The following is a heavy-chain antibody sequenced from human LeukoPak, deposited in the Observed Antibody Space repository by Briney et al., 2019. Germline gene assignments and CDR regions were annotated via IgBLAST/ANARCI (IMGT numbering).Heavy chain of an antibody. V-gene: IGHV3-53*01. Sequence: GGSLRLSCAASGFTVSSNYMSWVRQGPGKGLEWVSVVYSGGSTYYADSVKGRFAISRDNSKNTLYLQMNSLRAEDTAVYYCARERGVGGSGTLDYWGQGTLVAVSS. CDR3: ARERGVGGSGTLDY. CDR2: VYSGGST. D-gene: IGHD3-10*01. CDR1: GFTVSSNY. J-gene: IGHJ4*02.